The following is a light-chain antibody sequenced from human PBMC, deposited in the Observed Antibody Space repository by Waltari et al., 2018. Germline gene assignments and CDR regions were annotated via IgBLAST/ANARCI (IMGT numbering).Light chain of an antibody. Sequence: QSALTQPASVSGSPGQSLTISCTGTSSDVGYYTSVSWYQQHPGKAPKRMIYDVSDRPSGVSNRFSGSKSGNTASLTISGLQAEDEADYYCSSYTTISTVVFGGGTKLTVL. J-gene: IGLJ2*01. V-gene: IGLV2-14*03. CDR3: SSYTTISTVV. CDR1: SSDVGYYTS. CDR2: DVS.